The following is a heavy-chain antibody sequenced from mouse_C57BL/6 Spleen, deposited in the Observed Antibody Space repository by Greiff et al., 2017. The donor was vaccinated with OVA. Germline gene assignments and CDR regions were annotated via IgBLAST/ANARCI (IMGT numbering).Heavy chain of an antibody. Sequence: VQLQQSGPGLVQPSQSLSITCTVSGFSLTSYGVHWVRQSPGKGLEWLGVICRGGSTDYNAASMSRLSITKDNSKSQVFFKMNSLQAEDTAIYYCAKKSGSSPVMDYWGQGTSVTVSS. CDR1: GFSLTSYG. D-gene: IGHD1-1*01. CDR3: AKKSGSSPVMDY. J-gene: IGHJ4*01. CDR2: ICRGGST. V-gene: IGHV2-5*01.